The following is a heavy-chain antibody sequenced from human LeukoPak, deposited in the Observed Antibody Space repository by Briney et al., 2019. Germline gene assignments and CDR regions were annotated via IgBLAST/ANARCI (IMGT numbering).Heavy chain of an antibody. J-gene: IGHJ4*02. D-gene: IGHD3-10*01. CDR2: ISAYNGNT. CDR3: ARVLWFGELLPDDY. Sequence: ASVKVSCKASGYTFTSYGISWVRQAPGQGLEWMGWISAYNGNTNYAQKLQGRVTMTTDTSTSTAYKELRSLRSDDTAVYYCARVLWFGELLPDDYWGQGTLVTVSS. CDR1: GYTFTSYG. V-gene: IGHV1-18*04.